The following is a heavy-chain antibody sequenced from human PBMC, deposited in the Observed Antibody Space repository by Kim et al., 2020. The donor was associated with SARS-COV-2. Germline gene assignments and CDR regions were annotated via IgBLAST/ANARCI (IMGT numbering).Heavy chain of an antibody. J-gene: IGHJ3*02. CDR3: ARYLGGEGGFDI. D-gene: IGHD3-16*01. V-gene: IGHV4-59*01. CDR2: THYCGHD. Sequence: SETLSLTCTVSGGSFSSYYWSWVRQPPNKGLERIGYTHYCGHDDSYHHPNRRVGILLETYNNKNSLKLTPVTAADTAAYYCARYLGGEGGFDIRGAGT. CDR1: GGSFSSYY.